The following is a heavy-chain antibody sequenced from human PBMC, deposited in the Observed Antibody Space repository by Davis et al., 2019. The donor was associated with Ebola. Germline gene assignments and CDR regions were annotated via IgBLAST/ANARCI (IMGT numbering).Heavy chain of an antibody. D-gene: IGHD3-10*01. V-gene: IGHV4-59*11. CDR1: GVSISRHY. Sequence: PSETLSLTCTVSGVSISRHYLSWIRQPPGTRLEWIGSIYYTGSAYYNSSLASRATISVDTSKNQFTLKLTSVTAADTAMYYCSERGSSVWGQGTLVTVSS. CDR3: SERGSSV. CDR2: IYYTGSA. J-gene: IGHJ4*02.